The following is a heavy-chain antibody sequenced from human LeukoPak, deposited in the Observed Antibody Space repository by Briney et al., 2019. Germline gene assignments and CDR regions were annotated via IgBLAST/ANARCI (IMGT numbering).Heavy chain of an antibody. D-gene: IGHD5-18*01. CDR1: GFTFSNYG. CDR3: ARDGYNSGYLKALDY. V-gene: IGHV3-21*01. J-gene: IGHJ4*02. CDR2: ISTSSSYI. Sequence: GGSLRLSCAASGFTFSNYGMHWVRQAPGKGLEWLSYISTSSSYIYYADSVKGRFTVSRDNAMNSLFLQMNSLIAEDTAVYYCARDGYNSGYLKALDYWGQGTLLTVSS.